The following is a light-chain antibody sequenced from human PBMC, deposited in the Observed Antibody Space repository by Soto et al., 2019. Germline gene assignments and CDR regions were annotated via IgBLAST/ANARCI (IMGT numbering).Light chain of an antibody. V-gene: IGKV3-15*01. Sequence: EVVMTQSPDTLSVSPGDGATLSCRASQNVHSDLAWYQQKPGQAPRLVIYDTSTMATDIPFRFSGGGSGTEFTLTISSLKSEDVAVYYCQKYNNCPLTFGGGTKVEIK. CDR3: QKYNNCPLT. CDR2: DTS. J-gene: IGKJ4*01. CDR1: QNVHSD.